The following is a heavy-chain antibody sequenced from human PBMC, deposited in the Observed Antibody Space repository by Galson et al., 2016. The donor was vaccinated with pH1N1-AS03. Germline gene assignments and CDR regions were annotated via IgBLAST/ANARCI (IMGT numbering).Heavy chain of an antibody. D-gene: IGHD3-16*02. J-gene: IGHJ2*01. CDR3: ARAQFSNGRYWYFDL. Sequence: QSGAEVKKSGESLRISCKGSGYSFADYWIGWVRQRPGKGLEWMGIIYPGDSETKYSPSFQGQVTISADKSISTAYLQWSRLSSSDTAVYYCARAQFSNGRYWYFDLWGRGTLAIVSS. CDR1: GYSFADYW. V-gene: IGHV5-51*03. CDR2: IYPGDSET.